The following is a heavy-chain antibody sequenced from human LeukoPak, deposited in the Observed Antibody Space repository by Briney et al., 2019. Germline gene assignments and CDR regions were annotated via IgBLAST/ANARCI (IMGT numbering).Heavy chain of an antibody. CDR2: IDYSGST. J-gene: IGHJ5*02. CDR3: ARDRHYYGSGSYYNWFDP. Sequence: PSETLSLTCTVSGCSISNKYWSWIRQPPGKGLEWIGYIDYSGSTNYNPSLKSRVTILVDTSKNQFSLKLSSVTAADTAVYYCARDRHYYGSGSYYNWFDPRGQGTLVTVSS. CDR1: GCSISNKY. D-gene: IGHD3-10*01. V-gene: IGHV4-59*13.